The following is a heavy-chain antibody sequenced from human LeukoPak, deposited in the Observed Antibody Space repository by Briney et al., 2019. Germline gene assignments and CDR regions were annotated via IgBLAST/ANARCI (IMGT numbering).Heavy chain of an antibody. V-gene: IGHV1-18*01. Sequence: GASVNVSCKASGYTFTSYGISWVRQAPGQGLEWMGWISAYNGNTNYAQKLQGRVTMTTDTSTSTAYMELRSLRSDDTAVYYCAREGIVVVPAAMQDYYYMDVWGKGTTVTVSS. CDR3: AREGIVVVPAAMQDYYYMDV. J-gene: IGHJ6*03. CDR2: ISAYNGNT. CDR1: GYTFTSYG. D-gene: IGHD2-2*01.